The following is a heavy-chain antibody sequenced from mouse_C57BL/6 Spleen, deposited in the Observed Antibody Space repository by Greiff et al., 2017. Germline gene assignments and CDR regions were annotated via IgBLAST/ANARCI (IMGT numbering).Heavy chain of an antibody. J-gene: IGHJ3*01. V-gene: IGHV5-12*01. D-gene: IGHD1-1*01. CDR3: ARQGDYGSSPFAY. CDR2: ISNGGGST. Sequence: EVQLQESGGGLVQPGGSLKLSCAASGFTFSDYYMYWVRQTPEKRLEWVAYISNGGGSTYYPDTVKGRFTISRDNAKNTLYLQMSRLKSEDTAMYYCARQGDYGSSPFAYWGQGTLVTVSA. CDR1: GFTFSDYY.